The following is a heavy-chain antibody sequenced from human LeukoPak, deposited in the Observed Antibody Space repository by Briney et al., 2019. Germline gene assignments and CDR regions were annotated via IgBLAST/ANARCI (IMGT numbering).Heavy chain of an antibody. CDR2: IYYSGST. D-gene: IGHD3-9*01. J-gene: IGHJ4*02. CDR3: AREPYDILTGYYRRYFDY. CDR1: GGSISSYY. V-gene: IGHV4-59*01. Sequence: SETLSLTCTVSGGSISSYYWSWIRQPPGKGLEWIGYIYYSGSTNYNPSLKSRVTISVDTSKNQFSLKLSSVTAADTAVYYCAREPYDILTGYYRRYFDYWGQGTLVTVSS.